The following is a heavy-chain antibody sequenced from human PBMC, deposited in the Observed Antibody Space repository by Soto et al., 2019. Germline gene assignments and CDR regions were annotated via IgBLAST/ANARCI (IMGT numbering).Heavy chain of an antibody. D-gene: IGHD4-17*01. J-gene: IGHJ6*03. CDR2: ISSSSSTI. Sequence: GGSLRLSCAASGFTFSSYSMNWVRQAPGKGLEWVSYISSSSSTIYYADSVKGRFTISRDNAKNSLYLQMNSLRAEDTAVDYCAGDGGAYGDCQYYYYYYYMDVWGKGTTVTVSS. V-gene: IGHV3-48*04. CDR3: AGDGGAYGDCQYYYYYYYMDV. CDR1: GFTFSSYS.